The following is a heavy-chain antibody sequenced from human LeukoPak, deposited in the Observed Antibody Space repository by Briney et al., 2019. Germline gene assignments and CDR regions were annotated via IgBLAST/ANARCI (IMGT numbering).Heavy chain of an antibody. Sequence: SETLSLTCAVYGGSFSGYYWSWIRQPPGKGLEWIGEINHSGSTNYNPSLKSRVTISVDTSKNQFSLRLSSVTAADTAVYYCAVRSRGSYYYYYMDVWGKGTTVTVSS. CDR2: INHSGST. V-gene: IGHV4-34*01. J-gene: IGHJ6*03. D-gene: IGHD2-15*01. CDR1: GGSFSGYY. CDR3: AVRSRGSYYYYYMDV.